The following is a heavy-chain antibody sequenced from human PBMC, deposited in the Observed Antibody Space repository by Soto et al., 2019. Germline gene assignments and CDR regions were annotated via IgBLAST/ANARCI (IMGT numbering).Heavy chain of an antibody. CDR1: GVSFNNNG. D-gene: IGHD3-10*01. J-gene: IGHJ6*02. CDR3: ARVLYYGSGSYSPYGMDV. CDR2: VSPPFRTS. V-gene: IGHV1-69*01. Sequence: QVQLVQSGAEVKKPGSSVKVSCKTSGVSFNNNGIGWVRQAPGHGLEGMGGVSPPFRTSNYARKFQGRLSITADASTGTVNMELSSLTSEDTAQYYCARVLYYGSGSYSPYGMDVWGQGTTVTVSS.